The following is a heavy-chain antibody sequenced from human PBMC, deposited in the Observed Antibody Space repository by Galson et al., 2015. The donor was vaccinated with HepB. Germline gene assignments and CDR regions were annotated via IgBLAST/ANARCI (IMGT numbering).Heavy chain of an antibody. Sequence: SVKVSCKASGCTFTNNAIHWVRQAPGQRLEWMGWINAGNANTKYSQKFQGRVTITRDTSASTAYMELSSLRSEDTAVYYCATGWRSAGWFDPWGQGTLVTVSS. V-gene: IGHV1-3*01. J-gene: IGHJ5*02. CDR3: ATGWRSAGWFDP. D-gene: IGHD6-25*01. CDR1: GCTFTNNA. CDR2: INAGNANT.